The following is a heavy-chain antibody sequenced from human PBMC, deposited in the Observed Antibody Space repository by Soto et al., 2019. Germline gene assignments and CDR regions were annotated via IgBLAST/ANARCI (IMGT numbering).Heavy chain of an antibody. V-gene: IGHV3-30*18. D-gene: IGHD5-18*01. Sequence: GGSLRLSCAASGFTFSSYGMHWVRQAPGKGLEWVAVISYDGSNKYYADSVKGRFTISRDNSKNTLYLQMNSLRAEETAVYYCEKASTNEVQLWSYYFDYWGQGTLVTVSS. CDR3: EKASTNEVQLWSYYFDY. CDR1: GFTFSSYG. CDR2: ISYDGSNK. J-gene: IGHJ4*02.